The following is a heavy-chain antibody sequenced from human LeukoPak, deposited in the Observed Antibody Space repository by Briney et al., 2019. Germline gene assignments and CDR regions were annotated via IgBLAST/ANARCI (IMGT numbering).Heavy chain of an antibody. Sequence: GGCLRLSCAASGFTFDDYAMHWVRQAPGKGLEWVSGISWNSGSIGYADSVKGRFTISRDNAKNSLYLQMNSLRAEDTALYYCARVVVKAGDFDYWGQGTLVTVSS. J-gene: IGHJ4*02. CDR3: ARVVVKAGDFDY. V-gene: IGHV3-9*01. CDR2: ISWNSGSI. CDR1: GFTFDDYA. D-gene: IGHD3-22*01.